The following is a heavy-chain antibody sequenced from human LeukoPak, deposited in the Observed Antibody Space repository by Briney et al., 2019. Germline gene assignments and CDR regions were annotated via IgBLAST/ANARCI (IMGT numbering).Heavy chain of an antibody. V-gene: IGHV3-23*01. Sequence: PGGSLRLSCAASGFTFSNYAMSWVRQAPGKGLEWVSSFSGSGGKTFYADSVRGRFTISRDTSKNTLYLQMNSLNAEDTAVYYCAKRFAGPRIRSEYYFDYWGQGTLVTVSS. CDR2: FSGSGGKT. CDR1: GFTFSNYA. D-gene: IGHD5-12*01. J-gene: IGHJ4*02. CDR3: AKRFAGPRIRSEYYFDY.